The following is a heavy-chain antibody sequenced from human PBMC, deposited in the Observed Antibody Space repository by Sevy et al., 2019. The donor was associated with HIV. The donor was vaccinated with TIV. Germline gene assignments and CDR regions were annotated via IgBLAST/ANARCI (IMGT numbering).Heavy chain of an antibody. J-gene: IGHJ3*02. Sequence: GGSLRLSCAASGFTVGSNYMSWVRQAPGKGLEWVSVIYAAGSPYYADSVKGRFTISRDSSKNTLYLQMNSLRTEDTAVYYCATHASDYDSTGYLERYASDIWGQGTMVTVSS. D-gene: IGHD3-22*01. CDR2: IYAAGSP. CDR3: ATHASDYDSTGYLERYASDI. CDR1: GFTVGSNY. V-gene: IGHV3-53*01.